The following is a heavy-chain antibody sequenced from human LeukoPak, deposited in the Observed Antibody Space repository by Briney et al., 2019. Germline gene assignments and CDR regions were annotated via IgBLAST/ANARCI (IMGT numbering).Heavy chain of an antibody. Sequence: ASVKVSCKASGYTFTSYGISWVRQAPGQGLEWMGWISAYSGNTNYAQKLQGRVTMTTDTSTSTAYMELRSLRSDDTAVYYCARGPSSYYGSGNYYMDVWGKGTTVTVSS. J-gene: IGHJ6*03. V-gene: IGHV1-18*01. CDR1: GYTFTSYG. CDR2: ISAYSGNT. CDR3: ARGPSSYYGSGNYYMDV. D-gene: IGHD3-10*01.